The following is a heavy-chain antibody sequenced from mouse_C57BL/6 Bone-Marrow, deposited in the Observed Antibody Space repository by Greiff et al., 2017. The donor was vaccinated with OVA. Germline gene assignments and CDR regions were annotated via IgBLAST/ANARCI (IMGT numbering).Heavy chain of an antibody. CDR2: IYPGDGDT. Sequence: SGAELVKPGASVKISCKASGYAFSSYWMNWVKQRPGKGLEWIGQIYPGDGDTNYNGKFKGKATLTADKSSSTAYMQLSSLTSEDSAVYFCARGYDGYYTFAYWGQGTLVTVSA. J-gene: IGHJ3*01. V-gene: IGHV1-80*01. CDR3: ARGYDGYYTFAY. CDR1: GYAFSSYW. D-gene: IGHD2-3*01.